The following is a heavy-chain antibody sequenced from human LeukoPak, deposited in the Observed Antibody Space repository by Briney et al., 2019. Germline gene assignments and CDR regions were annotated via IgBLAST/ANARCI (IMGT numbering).Heavy chain of an antibody. D-gene: IGHD1-26*01. CDR1: GFTFSSYA. CDR2: ISSNGGST. Sequence: GGSLTLSCAACGFTFSSYAMHWVRQAPGKGLEYVSAISSNGGSTYYANSVKGRFTISRDNSKNTLYLQMGSLRAEDMAVYYCARTLVGATSGAYYFDYWGQGTLVTVSS. CDR3: ARTLVGATSGAYYFDY. V-gene: IGHV3-64*01. J-gene: IGHJ4*02.